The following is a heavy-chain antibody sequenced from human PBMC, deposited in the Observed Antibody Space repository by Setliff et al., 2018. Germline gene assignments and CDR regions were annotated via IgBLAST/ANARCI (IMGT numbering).Heavy chain of an antibody. D-gene: IGHD2-15*01. V-gene: IGHV1-18*04. CDR2: ISTDDGDT. Sequence: ASVKVSCKASGYTLTKYYIHWLRQAPGQGLEWMGWISTDDGDTNFAQKFQGRVTLTTDTSTGTAYMELRSLRSDDTAVYYCARDRPEVVIDAARALFDYWGQGALVTVSS. CDR1: GYTLTKYY. J-gene: IGHJ4*02. CDR3: ARDRPEVVIDAARALFDY.